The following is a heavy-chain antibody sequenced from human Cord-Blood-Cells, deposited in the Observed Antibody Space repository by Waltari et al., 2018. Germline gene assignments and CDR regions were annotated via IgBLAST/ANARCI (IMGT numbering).Heavy chain of an antibody. CDR1: GFSLSTSGVG. J-gene: IGHJ2*01. CDR3: ADRSGWNYGLVGDFDL. Sequence: QITLKESGPTLVKPTQTLTLTCTFSGFSLSTSGVGVGWIRQPPGKALEWLALSYWAGDKRYSPTLQSRPTITKATSKLQVGTTITNMDPVETSTYYCADRSGWNYGLVGDFDLGGRGTLVTVSS. D-gene: IGHD1-7*01. V-gene: IGHV2-5*02. CDR2: SYWAGDK.